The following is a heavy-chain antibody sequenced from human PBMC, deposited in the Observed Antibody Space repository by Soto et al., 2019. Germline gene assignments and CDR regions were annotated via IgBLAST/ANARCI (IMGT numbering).Heavy chain of an antibody. D-gene: IGHD3-22*01. CDR1: GYTFTNYG. CDR3: ARTYYYDSSGYYPADY. V-gene: IGHV1-18*01. J-gene: IGHJ4*02. CDR2: ISAYNGNT. Sequence: ASVKVSCTASGYTFTNYGISWVRQAPGQGLEWMGWISAYNGNTNYAQKLQGRVTMTTDTSTSTAYMELRSLRSDDTAVYYCARTYYYDSSGYYPADYWGQGTLVTVSS.